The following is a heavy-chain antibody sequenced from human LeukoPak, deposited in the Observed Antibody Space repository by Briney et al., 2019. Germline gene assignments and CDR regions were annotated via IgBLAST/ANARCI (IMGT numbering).Heavy chain of an antibody. CDR2: MFYSGRT. D-gene: IGHD2-15*01. J-gene: IGHJ1*01. V-gene: IGHV4-39*01. CDR3: ARSRYCSGGSCLWNCFQH. Sequence: PSETLSLTCTVSGGSISSGSYYWGWIRQPPGKGLEWIGSMFYSGRTYHNPTLRSRVTISVDTSKNQFSLKLSSVTAADTAVYYCARSRYCSGGSCLWNCFQHWGQGTLVTVSS. CDR1: GGSISSGSYY.